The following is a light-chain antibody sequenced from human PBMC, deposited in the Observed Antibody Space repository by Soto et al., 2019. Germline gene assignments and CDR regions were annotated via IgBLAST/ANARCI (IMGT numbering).Light chain of an antibody. J-gene: IGKJ3*01. CDR3: HHYGSP. V-gene: IGKV3-20*01. CDR1: QSVSSGY. Sequence: EIVLTQSPGTLSVSPGERATLSCRTSQSVSSGYLAWYQQKPGQAPRLLIYGASNRAAGIPDRFSGSGSGTDFTLTINRLEPEDFAVYYCHHYGSPFGPGTKVDIK. CDR2: GAS.